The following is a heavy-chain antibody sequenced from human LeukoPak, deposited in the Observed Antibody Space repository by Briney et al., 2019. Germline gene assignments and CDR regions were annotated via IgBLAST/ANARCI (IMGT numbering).Heavy chain of an antibody. Sequence: GASLRLSCATSGFNFDRYTIHWVRQAPGKGLEWVSLAGWAGGTTFYSDSVRGRFTISRDSGRKSVYLQMNSLTTDDTAFYFCAKELDTMFFDYWGQGALVTVSS. CDR3: AKELDTMFFDY. D-gene: IGHD3-10*02. V-gene: IGHV3-43*01. CDR2: AGWAGGTT. CDR1: GFNFDRYT. J-gene: IGHJ4*02.